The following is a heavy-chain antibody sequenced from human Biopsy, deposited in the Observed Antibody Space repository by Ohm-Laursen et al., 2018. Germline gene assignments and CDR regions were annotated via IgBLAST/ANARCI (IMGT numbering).Heavy chain of an antibody. CDR1: GYTFAGYY. D-gene: IGHD3-9*01. J-gene: IGHJ6*02. Sequence: VSSVKVSCKVSGYTFAGYYLHWVRQAPGHGLEWMGWINPNSGNANYAQSFQGRLTVTRDTSISTAYMELTSLTFDDTAIYYCARVPAYPSIDGYYGLDLWGRGTTVIVSS. V-gene: IGHV1-2*02. CDR3: ARVPAYPSIDGYYGLDL. CDR2: INPNSGNA.